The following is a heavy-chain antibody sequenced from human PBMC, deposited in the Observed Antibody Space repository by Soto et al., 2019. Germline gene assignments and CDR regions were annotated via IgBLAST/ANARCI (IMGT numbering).Heavy chain of an antibody. J-gene: IGHJ3*02. CDR1: GGSFSGYY. V-gene: IGHV4-34*01. CDR3: ARGRKGISI. D-gene: IGHD3-10*01. CDR2: INHSGST. Sequence: PSETMSLTCAVYGGSFSGYYWSWIRQPPGKGLEWIGEINHSGSTNYNPSLKSRVTISVDTSKNQFSLKLSSVTAADTAVYYCARGRKGISIWGQGTMVT.